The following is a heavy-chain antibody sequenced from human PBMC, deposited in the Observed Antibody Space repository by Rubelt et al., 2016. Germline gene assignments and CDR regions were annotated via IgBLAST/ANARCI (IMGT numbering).Heavy chain of an antibody. D-gene: IGHD6-19*01. CDR2: ISAYNGNT. CDR3: ARAAYSSGPTYYYGMDV. J-gene: IGHJ6*02. CDR1: G. Sequence: GISWVRQAPGQGLEWMGWISAYNGNTNYAQKLQGRVTMTTDTSTSTAYMELRSLRSDDTAVYYCARAAYSSGPTYYYGMDVWGQGTTVTVSS. V-gene: IGHV1-18*01.